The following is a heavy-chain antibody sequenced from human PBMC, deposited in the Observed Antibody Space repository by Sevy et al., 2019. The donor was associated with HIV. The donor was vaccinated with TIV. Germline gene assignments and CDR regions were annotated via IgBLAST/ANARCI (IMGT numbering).Heavy chain of an antibody. CDR3: ARGGFSSSWSLGNYFDY. D-gene: IGHD6-13*01. CDR2: IPDDGNNI. V-gene: IGHV3-30*04. J-gene: IGHJ4*02. CDR1: GFTFNNYA. Sequence: GGSLILSCATSGFTFNNYALHWVRQAPGKGLEWVAVIPDDGNNIYYADSVKGRFTISRDNSKSTLFLQMNSLRAEDTAVYYCARGGFSSSWSLGNYFDYWGQGTLVTVSS.